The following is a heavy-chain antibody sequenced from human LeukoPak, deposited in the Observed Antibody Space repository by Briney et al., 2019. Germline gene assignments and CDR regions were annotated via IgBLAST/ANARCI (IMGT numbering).Heavy chain of an antibody. CDR2: IYYSGST. CDR1: GGSIRSYY. CDR3: AKAGGFTSGWHDY. Sequence: SETLSLTCTVSGGSIRSYYWSWIRQPPGKGLEWIGYIYYSGSTNYNPSLKSRVTISVDTSKNQFSLRLSSVTAADTAVYYCAKAGGFTSGWHDYWGQGTLVTVSS. J-gene: IGHJ4*02. D-gene: IGHD6-19*01. V-gene: IGHV4-59*08.